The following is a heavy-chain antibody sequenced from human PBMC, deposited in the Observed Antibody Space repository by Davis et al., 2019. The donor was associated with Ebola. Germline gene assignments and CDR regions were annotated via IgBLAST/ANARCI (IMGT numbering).Heavy chain of an antibody. V-gene: IGHV3-23*01. CDR1: GFTFSSYA. CDR2: ICGSGGNT. D-gene: IGHD5-12*01. J-gene: IGHJ6*02. Sequence: GESLKISCAASGFTFSSYAMSWVRQAPGKRLEWVSAICGSGGNTYYAGSVRGRFTISRDDSKNTLYLQMNSLRAEDTAVFYCAKDTVDIPVINYYGMDVWGQGTTVTVSS. CDR3: AKDTVDIPVINYYGMDV.